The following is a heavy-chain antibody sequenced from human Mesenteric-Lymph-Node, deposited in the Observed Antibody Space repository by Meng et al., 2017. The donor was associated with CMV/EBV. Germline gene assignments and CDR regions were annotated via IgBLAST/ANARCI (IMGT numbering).Heavy chain of an antibody. CDR2: IEGDGNTK. CDR1: GFTFNDYW. V-gene: IGHV3-7*01. CDR3: ARRKYSSGWYSY. D-gene: IGHD6-19*01. J-gene: IGHJ4*02. Sequence: GESLKISCIVSGFTFNDYWMSWVRQAPGKGLEWVADIEGDGNTKYYGDSVKGRFTISRDNAKKSLYLQINALRVEDTAVYYCARRKYSSGWYSYWGQGTLVTVSS.